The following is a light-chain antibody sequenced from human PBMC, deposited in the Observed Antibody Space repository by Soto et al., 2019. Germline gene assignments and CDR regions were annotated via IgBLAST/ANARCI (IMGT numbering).Light chain of an antibody. CDR2: GAS. V-gene: IGKV3-15*01. Sequence: EVVMTQSPATLSVSPGERATLSCRASQSVSSNLAWYKQKPGQAPSLLLYGASTRATGIPAKFSASGSGIEFTITISSLQSEDFAVYYCQQYNDWETFGQGTKVEIK. CDR1: QSVSSN. CDR3: QQYNDWET. J-gene: IGKJ1*01.